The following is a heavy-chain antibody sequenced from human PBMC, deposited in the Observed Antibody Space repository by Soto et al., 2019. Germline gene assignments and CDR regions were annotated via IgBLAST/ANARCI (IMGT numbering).Heavy chain of an antibody. D-gene: IGHD3-10*01. V-gene: IGHV3-30-3*01. CDR2: ISYYGSNK. CDR3: AREESHGSGSYFAY. Sequence: QVQLVESGGGVVQPGRSLRLSCAASGFTFSSYAMHWVRQAPGKGLEWVAVISYYGSNKYYADSGKGRFTICRDNSKTTLYLQMNSLRAEDTAVYYCAREESHGSGSYFAYWGQGTLVTVSS. J-gene: IGHJ4*02. CDR1: GFTFSSYA.